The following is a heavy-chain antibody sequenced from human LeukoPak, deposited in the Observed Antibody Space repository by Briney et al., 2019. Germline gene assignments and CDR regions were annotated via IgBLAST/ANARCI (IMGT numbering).Heavy chain of an antibody. CDR3: ASRVPDSSGYYSFDY. CDR2: IIPILGIA. J-gene: IGHJ4*02. D-gene: IGHD3-22*01. Sequence: ASVTVSFTASGGTFSSYGISWVRQAPGQGLEWMGGIIPILGIANYAQKFQGRVTITADKSTSTAYMELSSLRSEDTAVYYCASRVPDSSGYYSFDYWGQGTLVTVSS. CDR1: GGTFSSYG. V-gene: IGHV1-69*04.